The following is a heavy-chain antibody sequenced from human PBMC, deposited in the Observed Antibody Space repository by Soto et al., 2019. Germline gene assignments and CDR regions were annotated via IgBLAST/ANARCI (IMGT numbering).Heavy chain of an antibody. D-gene: IGHD3-16*01. Sequence: SETLSLTCTVSGGSISSYYWSWIRQPPGKGLEWIGYIYYSGSTNYNPSLKSRVTISVDTSKNQFSLKLSSVTAADTAWYYCASSWGYYFDYWGQGTLVTVSS. CDR3: ASSWGYYFDY. CDR1: GGSISSYY. J-gene: IGHJ4*02. V-gene: IGHV4-59*01. CDR2: IYYSGST.